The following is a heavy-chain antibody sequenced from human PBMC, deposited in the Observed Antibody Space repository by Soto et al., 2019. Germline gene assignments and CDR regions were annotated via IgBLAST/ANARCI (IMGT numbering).Heavy chain of an antibody. CDR1: GGTFSSYT. Sequence: QVQLVQSGAEVKKPGSSVKFSCKASGGTFSSYTISWVRQAPGQGLEWMGRIIPILGIANYAQKFQGRVTITADKSTSTAYMELSSLRSEDTSVYYCAREGQLVPQGEYWGQGTLVTVSS. V-gene: IGHV1-69*08. CDR2: IIPILGIA. J-gene: IGHJ4*02. D-gene: IGHD6-6*01. CDR3: AREGQLVPQGEY.